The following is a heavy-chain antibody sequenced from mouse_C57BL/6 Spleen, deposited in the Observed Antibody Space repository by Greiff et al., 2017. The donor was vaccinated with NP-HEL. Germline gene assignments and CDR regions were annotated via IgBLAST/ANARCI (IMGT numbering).Heavy chain of an antibody. V-gene: IGHV2-2*01. Sequence: VQLQESGPGLVQPSQSLSITCTVSGFSLTSYGVHWVRQSPGKGLEWLGVIWSGGSTDYNAAFISRLSISKDNSKSQVFFKMNSLQADDTAIYYCARMTNWDPFAYWGQGTLVTVSA. CDR1: GFSLTSYG. D-gene: IGHD4-1*02. CDR3: ARMTNWDPFAY. J-gene: IGHJ3*01. CDR2: IWSGGST.